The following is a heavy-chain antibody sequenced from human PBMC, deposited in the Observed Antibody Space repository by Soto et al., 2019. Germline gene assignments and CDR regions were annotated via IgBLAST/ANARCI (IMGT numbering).Heavy chain of an antibody. Sequence: PGESLKISCKGSGYSFTSYWISWVRQMPGKGLEWMGRIDPSDSYTNYSPSFQGHVTISADKSISTAYPQWSSLKASDTAMYYCARSIAVAAYYYGMDVWGQGTTVTVSS. CDR3: ARSIAVAAYYYGMDV. V-gene: IGHV5-10-1*01. CDR2: IDPSDSYT. D-gene: IGHD6-19*01. CDR1: GYSFTSYW. J-gene: IGHJ6*02.